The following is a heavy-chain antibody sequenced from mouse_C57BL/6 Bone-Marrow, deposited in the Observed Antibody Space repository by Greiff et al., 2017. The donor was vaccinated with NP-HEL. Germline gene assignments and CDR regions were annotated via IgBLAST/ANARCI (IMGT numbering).Heavy chain of an antibody. J-gene: IGHJ3*01. CDR2: ISDGGSYT. CDR1: GFTFSSYA. Sequence: VQLKESGGGLVKPGGSLKLSCAASGFTFSSYAMSWVRQTPEKRLEWVATISDGGSYTYYPDNVKGRFTISRDNAKNNLYLQMSHLKSEDTAMYYCARDGGYDSWFAYWGQGTLVTVSA. V-gene: IGHV5-4*01. D-gene: IGHD2-10*02. CDR3: ARDGGYDSWFAY.